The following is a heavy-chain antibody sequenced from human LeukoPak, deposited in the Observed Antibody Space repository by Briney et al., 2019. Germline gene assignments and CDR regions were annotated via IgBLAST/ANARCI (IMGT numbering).Heavy chain of an antibody. CDR3: ARSYYYDSSGYYHDWFDP. J-gene: IGHJ5*02. V-gene: IGHV1-8*03. CDR1: GGTFSSYA. CDR2: MNPNSGNT. D-gene: IGHD3-22*01. Sequence: ASVKVSCKASGGTFSSYAINWVRQATGQGLEWMGWMNPNSGNTGYAQKFQGRVTITRNTSISTAYMELSSLRSEDTAVYYCARSYYYDSSGYYHDWFDPWGQGTLVTVSS.